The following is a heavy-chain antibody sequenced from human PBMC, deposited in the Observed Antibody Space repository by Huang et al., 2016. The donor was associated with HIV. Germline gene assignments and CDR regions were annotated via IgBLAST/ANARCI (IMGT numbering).Heavy chain of an antibody. D-gene: IGHD5-18*01. Sequence: QVQLVQSGAEMKKSGSSVKVSCKASGGTVSSFSFTWVRQAPGHGLEWMGGIIPLQDTTDLAQKVRGRVTLTADESTNTALMELSGLTSQDTAVYYCARGVGNSNRGFDIWGQGTLVTVS. V-gene: IGHV1-69*13. J-gene: IGHJ4*02. CDR2: IIPLQDTT. CDR1: GGTVSSFS. CDR3: ARGVGNSNRGFDI.